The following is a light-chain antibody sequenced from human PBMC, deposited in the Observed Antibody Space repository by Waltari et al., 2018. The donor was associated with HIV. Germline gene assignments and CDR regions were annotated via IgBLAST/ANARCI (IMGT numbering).Light chain of an antibody. V-gene: IGLV2-14*01. CDR2: EVS. J-gene: IGLJ2*01. Sequence: QSVLTQPASVSGSPGQSITISCSGTNDDIGSYISVFWYQQHPGKAPKLLIYEVSSRPSGVSGRFSGSKSGHTASLTISGIQTEDEAHYYCTSYTSASTVVFGGGTKLTVL. CDR1: NDDIGSYIS. CDR3: TSYTSASTVV.